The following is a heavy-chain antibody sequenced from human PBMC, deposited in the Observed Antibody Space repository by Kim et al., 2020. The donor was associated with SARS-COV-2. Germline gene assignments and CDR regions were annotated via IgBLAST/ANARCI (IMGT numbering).Heavy chain of an antibody. J-gene: IGHJ4*02. V-gene: IGHV3-30*01. Sequence: NKYYANSVKGRFTSSRDNSKNTLYLQMNSRRAEDTAVYYCARGAEHYFDYWGQGTLVTVSS. CDR3: ARGAEHYFDY. CDR2: NK.